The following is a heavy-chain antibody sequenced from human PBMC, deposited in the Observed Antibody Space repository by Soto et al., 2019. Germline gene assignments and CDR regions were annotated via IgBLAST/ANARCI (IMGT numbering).Heavy chain of an antibody. CDR2: IYYSGST. D-gene: IGHD6-6*01. Sequence: PSETLSLTCTVSGGSISSGGYYWSWIRQHPGKGLEWIGYIYYSGSTYYNPSLKSRVTISADTSKNQFSLKLSSVTAADTAVYYCASLISSSFPYFDYWGQGTLVTVSS. J-gene: IGHJ4*02. CDR1: GGSISSGGYY. V-gene: IGHV4-31*03. CDR3: ASLISSSFPYFDY.